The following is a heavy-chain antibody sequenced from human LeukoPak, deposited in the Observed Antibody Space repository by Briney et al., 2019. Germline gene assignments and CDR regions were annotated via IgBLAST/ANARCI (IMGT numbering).Heavy chain of an antibody. CDR2: IGDTT. J-gene: IGHJ4*02. CDR1: GFTFSTYA. V-gene: IGHV3-23*01. CDR3: AKADAFVGANYFDY. Sequence: GGSLRLSCAASGFTFSTYAMRWVRQAPGKGLEWVSAIGDTTYYADSVKGRFTISRDNSKNTLYLQMNNLRAEDAAIYYCAKADAFVGANYFDYWGQGTLVTVSS. D-gene: IGHD1-26*01.